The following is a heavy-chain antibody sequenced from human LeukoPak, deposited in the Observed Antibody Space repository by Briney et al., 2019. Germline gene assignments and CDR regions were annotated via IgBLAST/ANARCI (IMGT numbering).Heavy chain of an antibody. CDR3: ARSPGGVNNWFDP. CDR1: GGSISSSSYY. CDR2: IYYSGST. Sequence: PSETLSLTCTVSGGSISSSSYYWGWIRQPPGKGLEWIGSIYYSGSTYYNPSLKSRLTISIDTSNNQFSLKLNSVTAADTAVYYCARSPGGVNNWFDPWGQGTLVTVSS. D-gene: IGHD2-8*01. J-gene: IGHJ5*02. V-gene: IGHV4-39*07.